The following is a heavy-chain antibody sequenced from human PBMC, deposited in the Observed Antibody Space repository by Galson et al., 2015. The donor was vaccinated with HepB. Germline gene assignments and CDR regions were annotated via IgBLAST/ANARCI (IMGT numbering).Heavy chain of an antibody. CDR2: IYPGDSDR. CDR1: GYSFTGYW. J-gene: IGHJ3*02. D-gene: IGHD6-19*01. Sequence: QSGAEVKKPGESLKISCKGSGYSFTGYWIGWVRQMPGKGLEWMGIIYPGDSDRRYSASFEGQVIISADKSISTAYLQWRSLKASDTAMYYCARRQDRSGWYFAFDIWGQGTMVTVSS. V-gene: IGHV5-51*01. CDR3: ARRQDRSGWYFAFDI.